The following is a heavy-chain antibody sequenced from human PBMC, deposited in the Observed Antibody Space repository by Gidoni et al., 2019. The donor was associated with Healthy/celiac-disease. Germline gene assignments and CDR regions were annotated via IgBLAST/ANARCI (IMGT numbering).Heavy chain of an antibody. V-gene: IGHV3-15*01. Sequence: EVQLVESGVGLVKTGGSLRLSCAASGFTFSNAWMSWVRQAPGKGLEWVGRIKSKTDGGTTDYAAPVKGRFTISRDDSKNTLYLQMNSLKTEDTAVYYCTTDISIVGARGAFDIWGQGTMVTVSS. CDR3: TTDISIVGARGAFDI. D-gene: IGHD1-26*01. CDR2: IKSKTDGGTT. J-gene: IGHJ3*02. CDR1: GFTFSNAW.